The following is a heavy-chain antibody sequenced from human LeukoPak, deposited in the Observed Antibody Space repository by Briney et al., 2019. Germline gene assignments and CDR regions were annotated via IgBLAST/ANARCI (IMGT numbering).Heavy chain of an antibody. V-gene: IGHV1-2*04. J-gene: IGHJ3*02. CDR3: ARGTSVVDAFDI. CDR1: GYTFTGYY. Sequence: ASVKVSCKASGYTFTGYYMHWVRQAPGQGLEWMGWINPNSGGTNYAQKFQGWVTMTGDTSISTAYMELSRPRSDDTAVYYCARGTSVVDAFDIWGQGTMVTVSS. D-gene: IGHD2-15*01. CDR2: INPNSGGT.